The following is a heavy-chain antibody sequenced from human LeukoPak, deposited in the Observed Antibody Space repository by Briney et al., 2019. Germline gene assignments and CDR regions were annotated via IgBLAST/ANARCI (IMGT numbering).Heavy chain of an antibody. J-gene: IGHJ6*03. CDR2: ISGSGGST. D-gene: IGHD6-19*01. V-gene: IGHV3-23*01. CDR1: GFTFSSYG. CDR3: AKEGVGLVHYYYYYMDV. Sequence: GGTLRLSCAASGFTFSSYGMSWVRQAPGKGLEGVSAISGSGGSTYYADSVKGRFTISRDNSKKTLYLQMNSLRAEDTAVYYCAKEGVGLVHYYYYYMDVWGKGTTVTVSS.